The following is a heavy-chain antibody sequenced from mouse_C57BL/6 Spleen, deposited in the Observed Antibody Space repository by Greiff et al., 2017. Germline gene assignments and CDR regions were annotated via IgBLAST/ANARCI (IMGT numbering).Heavy chain of an antibody. J-gene: IGHJ4*01. CDR3: ARHSYGYPDYAMDY. CDR2: IWSDGST. D-gene: IGHD2-2*01. V-gene: IGHV2-6-1*01. CDR1: GFSLTSYG. Sequence: VKLMESGPGLVAPSQSLSITCTVSGFSLTSYGVHWVRQPPGKGLEWLVVIWSDGSTTYNSAPKSRLSISKDNSKSQVFLKMNSLQTDDTAMDYCARHSYGYPDYAMDYWGQGTSVTVSS.